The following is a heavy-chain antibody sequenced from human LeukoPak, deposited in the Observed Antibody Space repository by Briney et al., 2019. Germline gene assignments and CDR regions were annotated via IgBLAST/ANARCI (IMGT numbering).Heavy chain of an antibody. V-gene: IGHV5-51*01. J-gene: IGHJ4*02. CDR2: IYPGDSDP. CDR1: GYSFTRYW. D-gene: IGHD3-9*01. CDR3: ARFEILTGYYYVDY. Sequence: GESLKISCKASGYSFTRYWIAWVRQEPGKGLEWMGIIYPGDSDPRYSPSFQGQVTISADESISTAYLQWSSLKASDTAMYYCARFEILTGYYYVDYWGQGTLVTVSS.